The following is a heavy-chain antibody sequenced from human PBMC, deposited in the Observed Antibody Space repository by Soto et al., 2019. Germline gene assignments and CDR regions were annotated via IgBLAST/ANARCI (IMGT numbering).Heavy chain of an antibody. CDR1: GYTFTDYF. CDR2: INPNTGGT. V-gene: IGHV1-2*02. Sequence: ASVKVSCKASGYTFTDYFIHWVRQAPGQGLEWMGWINPNTGGTSFAPKFLGRVTMTRDTSITTAYMELRSLRPDDTAMYYCEKDKYHIAATGPADVWGQGTTVTVSS. D-gene: IGHD6-13*01. CDR3: EKDKYHIAATGPADV. J-gene: IGHJ6*02.